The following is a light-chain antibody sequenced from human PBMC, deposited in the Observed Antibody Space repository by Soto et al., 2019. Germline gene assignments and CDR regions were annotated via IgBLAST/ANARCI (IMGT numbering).Light chain of an antibody. V-gene: IGKV1-39*01. J-gene: IGKJ5*01. Sequence: DIQLTQSPSSLSASVGDRVTITCRASQTITTYFSWFQQKPGKAPKLLVYGASSLASGVPLRFRGSGSGIEFTLTISSLQSEDFTIYYCKQSYTTPLTYGQGKLLEIK. CDR2: GAS. CDR3: KQSYTTPLT. CDR1: QTITTY.